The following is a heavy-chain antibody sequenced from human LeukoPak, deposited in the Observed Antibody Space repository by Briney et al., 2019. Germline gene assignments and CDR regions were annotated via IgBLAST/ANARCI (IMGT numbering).Heavy chain of an antibody. Sequence: GGSLRLSCAASGFTVSNNYMSWVRQAPGKGLEWVSAISGSGGSTYYADSVKGRFTISRDNAKNSLYLQMNSLRAEDTAVYYCAMGYCSSTSCYTGHWFDPWGQGTLVTVSS. D-gene: IGHD2-2*02. CDR3: AMGYCSSTSCYTGHWFDP. CDR1: GFTVSNNY. V-gene: IGHV3-11*04. CDR2: ISGSGGST. J-gene: IGHJ5*02.